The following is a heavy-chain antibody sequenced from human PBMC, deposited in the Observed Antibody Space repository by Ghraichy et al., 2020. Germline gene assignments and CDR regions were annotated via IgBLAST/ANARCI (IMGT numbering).Heavy chain of an antibody. CDR1: GYTFTGYY. V-gene: IGHV1-2*04. J-gene: IGHJ4*02. Sequence: ASVKVSCKASGYTFTGYYMHWVRQAPGQGLEWMGWINPNSGGTNYAQKFQGWVTMTRDTSISTAYMELSRLRSDDTAVYYCARGPVLRFLEWLYYFDYWGQGTLVTVSS. D-gene: IGHD3-3*01. CDR2: INPNSGGT. CDR3: ARGPVLRFLEWLYYFDY.